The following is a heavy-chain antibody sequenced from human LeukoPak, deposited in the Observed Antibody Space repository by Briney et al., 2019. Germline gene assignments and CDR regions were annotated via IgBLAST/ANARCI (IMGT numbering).Heavy chain of an antibody. CDR1: GFTFNSYG. J-gene: IGHJ4*02. V-gene: IGHV3-30*18. D-gene: IGHD5-18*01. CDR3: AKDRYSYAFEYSDS. CDR2: ISNDGSKK. Sequence: PGGSLRLSCAASGFTFNSYGMHWVRQAPGKGLDWVAVISNDGSKKYYADSVKGRFTISRDNSKNTLSLQVSSLRTEDTAVYYCAKDRYSYAFEYSDSWGQGTLVTVSS.